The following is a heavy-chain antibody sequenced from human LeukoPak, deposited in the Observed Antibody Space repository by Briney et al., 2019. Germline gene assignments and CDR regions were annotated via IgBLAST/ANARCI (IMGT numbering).Heavy chain of an antibody. CDR2: VKSKSAGETT. CDR1: GLSISNDW. J-gene: IGHJ4*02. D-gene: IGHD3-10*01. Sequence: GGSLRLSCAASGLSISNDWMSWVRQAPGKGLEWVARVKSKSAGETTDYAAPVKGRCTISRDDSKNTLYLQMNSLKNEDAAVYYCTLIQGWGSGSYYRDFWGQGTLVTVSS. CDR3: TLIQGWGSGSYYRDF. V-gene: IGHV3-15*01.